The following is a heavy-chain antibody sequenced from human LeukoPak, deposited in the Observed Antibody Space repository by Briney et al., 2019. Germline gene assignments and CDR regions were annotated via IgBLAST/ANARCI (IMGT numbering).Heavy chain of an antibody. Sequence: PSETLSLTCAVYGGSFSGYYWSWIRQPPGKRLEWIGEINHSGSTNYNPSLKSRVTISVDTSKSQFSLKLSSVTAADTAVYYCARMYPLYYMDVWGKGTTVTVSS. CDR2: INHSGST. D-gene: IGHD2-2*01. J-gene: IGHJ6*03. CDR3: ARMYPLYYMDV. CDR1: GGSFSGYY. V-gene: IGHV4-34*01.